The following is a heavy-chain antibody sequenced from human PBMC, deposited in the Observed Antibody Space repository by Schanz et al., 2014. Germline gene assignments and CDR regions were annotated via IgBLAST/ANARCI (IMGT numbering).Heavy chain of an antibody. CDR1: GFTFTSYS. CDR3: AKSGPDGWGNYQFDY. Sequence: QVQLVQSGGGVVQPGGSLRLSCAASGFTFTSYSMHWVRQAPGRGLEWVAFIRYDGSSKYYADSVRGRFTISRDDSKNTLYLQMNSLRPEDTAVYYCAKSGPDGWGNYQFDYWGQGTLVTVSS. D-gene: IGHD3-10*01. J-gene: IGHJ4*02. V-gene: IGHV3-30*02. CDR2: IRYDGSSK.